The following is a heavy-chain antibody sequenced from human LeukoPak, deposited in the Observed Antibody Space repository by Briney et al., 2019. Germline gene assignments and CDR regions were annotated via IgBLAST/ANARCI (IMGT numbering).Heavy chain of an antibody. CDR3: ARDRGRIAARHWFDP. CDR1: GGSISIYY. J-gene: IGHJ5*02. CDR2: IYYSGST. D-gene: IGHD6-6*01. Sequence: PSETLSLTCTVSGGSISIYYWSWIRQPPGKGLEWIGYIYYSGSTNYNPSLKSRVTISVDTSKNQFSLKLSSVTAADTAVYYCARDRGRIAARHWFDPWGQGTLVTVSS. V-gene: IGHV4-59*01.